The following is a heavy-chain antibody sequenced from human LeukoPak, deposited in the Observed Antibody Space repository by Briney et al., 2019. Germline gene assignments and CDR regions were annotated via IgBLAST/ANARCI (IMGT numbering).Heavy chain of an antibody. V-gene: IGHV3-23*01. CDR3: AKEASGYGYYFDY. CDR1: GFTFSSFA. CDR2: ISDSSGTT. J-gene: IGHJ4*02. Sequence: GGSLRLSCAVSGFTFSSFAMSWVRQPPGKGLEWLSVISDSSGTTFYADSVKGRFTISRDNSKNTLYLQMNSLRAEDTAVYYCAKEASGYGYYFDYWGQGTLVTVSS. D-gene: IGHD3-10*01.